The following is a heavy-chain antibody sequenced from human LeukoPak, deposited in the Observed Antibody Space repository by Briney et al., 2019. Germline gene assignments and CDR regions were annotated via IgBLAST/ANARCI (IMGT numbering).Heavy chain of an antibody. V-gene: IGHV3-30*02. CDR1: GFTFSDYG. CDR3: AKDRGSGYDFLPSYFDY. CDR2: IRYDGSFQ. J-gene: IGHJ4*02. D-gene: IGHD5-12*01. Sequence: PGGSLRLSCAASGFTFSDYGMHWVRQAPGKGLEWVAFIRYDGSFQFYAGSVKGRFTFSRDNSKNTLFLQMNSLRAEDTAVYYCAKDRGSGYDFLPSYFDYWGQGTLVTVSS.